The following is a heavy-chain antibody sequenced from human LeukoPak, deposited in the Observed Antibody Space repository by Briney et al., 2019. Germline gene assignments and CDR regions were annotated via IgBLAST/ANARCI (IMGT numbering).Heavy chain of an antibody. V-gene: IGHV4-34*01. CDR2: INHSGST. Sequence: PSETLSLTCAVYGGSFSGYYWSWLRQPPGKGLEWIGEINHSGSTNYNPSPKSRVTISVDTSKNQFSLKLSSVTAADTAVYYCARVPRAIAAAGTLPVDYWGQGTLVTVSS. J-gene: IGHJ4*02. CDR1: GGSFSGYY. CDR3: ARVPRAIAAAGTLPVDY. D-gene: IGHD6-13*01.